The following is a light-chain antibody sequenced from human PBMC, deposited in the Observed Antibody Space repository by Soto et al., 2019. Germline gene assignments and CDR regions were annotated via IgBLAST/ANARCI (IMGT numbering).Light chain of an antibody. CDR1: QSVSSSY. V-gene: IGKV3-20*01. Sequence: ESVLTQSPGTLSLSPGERATLSCRASQSVSSSYLAWYQQKPGQAPRLLIYGASSRATGIPDRFSGSGSGTDFTLTISRLEPEDFAVYYCQQYGSSSTWTFGQGTKVDI. J-gene: IGKJ1*01. CDR3: QQYGSSSTWT. CDR2: GAS.